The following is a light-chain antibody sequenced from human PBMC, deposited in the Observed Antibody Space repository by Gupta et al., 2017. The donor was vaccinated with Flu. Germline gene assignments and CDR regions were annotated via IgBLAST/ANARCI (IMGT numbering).Light chain of an antibody. J-gene: IGKJ2*01. V-gene: IGKV1-33*01. CDR3: QQYDNLPYT. Sequence: DIQLTQSPSSLSASVGDRVTITCQASQDIKKNLNWFRQKAGKAPILLIYDASKSEAGVPTRFRRSGSGTDYSVTMSSMHPEDVGTDFCQQYDNLPYTFGQGAKLEI. CDR2: DAS. CDR1: QDIKKN.